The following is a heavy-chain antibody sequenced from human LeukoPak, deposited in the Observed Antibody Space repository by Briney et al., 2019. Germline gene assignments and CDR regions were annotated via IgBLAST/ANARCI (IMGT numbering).Heavy chain of an antibody. V-gene: IGHV1-69*04. CDR2: IIPILGIA. CDR1: GGTFSSYA. Sequence: SVKVSCKASGGTFSSYAISWVRQAPGQGLEWMGRIIPILGIANYAQKFQGRVTITADKSTSTAYMELSSLRSEDTAVYYCARASQDDYGDYEPGYWGQGTLVTVSS. D-gene: IGHD4-17*01. J-gene: IGHJ4*02. CDR3: ARASQDDYGDYEPGY.